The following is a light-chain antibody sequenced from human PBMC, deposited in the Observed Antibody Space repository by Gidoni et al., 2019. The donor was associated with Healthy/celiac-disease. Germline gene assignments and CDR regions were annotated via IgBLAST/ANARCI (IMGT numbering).Light chain of an antibody. CDR2: AAS. CDR3: QQYYSYPLG. V-gene: IGKV1-8*01. CDR1: PVISSY. J-gene: IGKJ3*01. Sequence: AIRMTQSPSSFSASTGDRVTITCRASPVISSYLAWYQQKPGKAPKLLIYAASTLQSGVPSRFSGSGSGTDFTLTISCLQSEDFATYYCQQYYSYPLGFGPGTKVDIK.